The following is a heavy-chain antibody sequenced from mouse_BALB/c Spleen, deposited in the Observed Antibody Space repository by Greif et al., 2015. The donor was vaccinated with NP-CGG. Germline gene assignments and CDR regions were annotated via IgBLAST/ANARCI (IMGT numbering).Heavy chain of an antibody. CDR3: ARRENGNLDY. CDR2: ISYSGST. V-gene: IGHV3-2*02. CDR1: GYSITSDYA. J-gene: IGHJ2*01. D-gene: IGHD2-1*01. Sequence: DVRLQESGPGLVKPSQSLSLTCTVTGYSITSDYAWNWIRQFPGNKLEWMGYISYSGSTSYNPSLKSRISITRDTSKNQFFLQLNSVTTEDTATYYCARRENGNLDYWGQGTTLTVSS.